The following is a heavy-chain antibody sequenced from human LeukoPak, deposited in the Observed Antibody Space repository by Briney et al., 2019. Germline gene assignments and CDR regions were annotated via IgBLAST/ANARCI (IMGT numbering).Heavy chain of an antibody. CDR1: GFTFSDDY. CDR3: ARDPGGYEQARYYYYGMDV. V-gene: IGHV3-11*01. J-gene: IGHJ6*02. Sequence: GGSLRLSCAASGFTFSDDYMSWIRQAAGKGVEWVSYISSSGSTIYYADSVKGRFTISRDNAKNSLYLQMNSLGAEDTAVYYCARDPGGYEQARYYYYGMDVWGQGTTVTVSS. CDR2: ISSSGSTI. D-gene: IGHD5-12*01.